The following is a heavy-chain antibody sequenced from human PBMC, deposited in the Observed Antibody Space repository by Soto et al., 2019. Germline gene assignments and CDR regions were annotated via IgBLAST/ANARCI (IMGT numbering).Heavy chain of an antibody. CDR2: IYPGDSDT. CDR3: ARPFVNSGYDFGY. D-gene: IGHD5-12*01. CDR1: GYSFTSYW. J-gene: IGHJ4*02. V-gene: IGHV5-51*01. Sequence: GESLKISCKGSGYSFTSYWIGWVRQMPGKGLEWMGIIYPGDSDTRYSPSFQGQVTISADKSISTAYLQWSGLKASDTAMYYCARPFVNSGYDFGYWGQGTLVTVSS.